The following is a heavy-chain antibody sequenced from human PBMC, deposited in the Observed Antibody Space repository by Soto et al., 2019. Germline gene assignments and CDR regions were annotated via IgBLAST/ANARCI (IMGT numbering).Heavy chain of an antibody. CDR1: GYTFTSYY. D-gene: IGHD3-9*01. CDR2: INPSGGST. J-gene: IGHJ6*02. V-gene: IGHV1-46*01. CDR3: ARIPPPTNYDMANYGMDV. Sequence: ASVKVSCKASGYTFTSYYMHWVRQAPGQGLEWMGIINPSGGSTSYAQKFQGRVTMTRDTSTSTVYMELSSLRSEDTAVYYCARIPPPTNYDMANYGMDVWGQGTTVTVSS.